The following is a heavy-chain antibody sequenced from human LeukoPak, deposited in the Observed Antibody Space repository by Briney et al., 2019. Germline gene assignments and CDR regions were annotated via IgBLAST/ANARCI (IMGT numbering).Heavy chain of an antibody. CDR2: ITVAGSST. CDR1: GFTFKSYG. CDR3: ARKVAVAMDLDY. J-gene: IGHJ4*02. D-gene: IGHD5-18*01. V-gene: IGHV3-23*01. Sequence: GGSLRLSCAASGFTFKSYGMTWVRQVPGKGLEWVSSITVAGSSTKYADSVSGRFTISRDNSKNTLSLQMTGLRAEDTAVYYCARKVAVAMDLDYWGQGTLVTVSS.